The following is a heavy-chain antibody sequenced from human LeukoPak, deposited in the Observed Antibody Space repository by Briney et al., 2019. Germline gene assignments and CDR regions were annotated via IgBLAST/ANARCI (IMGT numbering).Heavy chain of an antibody. V-gene: IGHV4-59*08. J-gene: IGHJ6*03. CDR2: IYYNGNT. Sequence: SETLSLTCTVSGGSISSYYWRWIRQPPGKGLEWIGYIYYNGNTIYNPSLKSRVTISVDTSNNQFSLKLISVTAADTAVYYCARHPYYYYYYMDVWGKGTTVTVSS. CDR1: GGSISSYY. CDR3: ARHPYYYYYYMDV.